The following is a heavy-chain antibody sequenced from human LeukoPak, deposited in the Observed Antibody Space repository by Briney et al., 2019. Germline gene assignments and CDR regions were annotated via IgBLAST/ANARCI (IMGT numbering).Heavy chain of an antibody. CDR1: GFTFSSYA. V-gene: IGHV3-23*01. D-gene: IGHD2-21*02. CDR2: ISGRGDST. J-gene: IGHJ4*02. Sequence: GGSLRLSCAASGFTFSSYAMSWVRQAPGKGLEWVSGISGRGDSTYYTDSMKGRFTISGDNAKNTLYLQMNSLRAEDTAVYYCAREVVTSISWYFDFWGQGMLVSVSS. CDR3: AREVVTSISWYFDF.